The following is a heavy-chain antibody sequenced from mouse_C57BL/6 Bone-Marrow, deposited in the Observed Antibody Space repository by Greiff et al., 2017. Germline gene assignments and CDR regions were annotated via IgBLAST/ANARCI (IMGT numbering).Heavy chain of an antibody. CDR1: GFNIKDDY. J-gene: IGHJ4*01. D-gene: IGHD1-1*02. CDR3: TTGGYYAMDY. Sequence: DVKLQESGAELVRPGASVKLSCTASGFNIKDDYMHWVKQRPEQGLEWIGWIDPENGDTEYASKFQGKATITADTSSNTAYLQLSSLPSEDAAVYYCTTGGYYAMDYWGQGTSVTVSS. CDR2: IDPENGDT. V-gene: IGHV14-4*01.